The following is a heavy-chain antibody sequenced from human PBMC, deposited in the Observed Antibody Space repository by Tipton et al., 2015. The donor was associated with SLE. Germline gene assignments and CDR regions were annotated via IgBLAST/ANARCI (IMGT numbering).Heavy chain of an antibody. J-gene: IGHJ4*02. D-gene: IGHD5-24*01. V-gene: IGHV3-43*01. CDR3: AKASRQVEMTSHFDY. CDR2: ITWDGDST. CDR1: GFIFDDYT. Sequence: GSLRLSCAASGFIFDDYTMHWVRQAPGKGLEWVSLITWDGDSTYYADSVKGRFTISRDNSKNSLYLQMNSLRTEDTALYYCAKASRQVEMTSHFDYWGQGTLVTVSS.